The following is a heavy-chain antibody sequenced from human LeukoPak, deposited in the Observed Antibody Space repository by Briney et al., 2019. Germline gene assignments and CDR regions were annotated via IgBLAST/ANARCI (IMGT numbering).Heavy chain of an antibody. D-gene: IGHD3-10*01. CDR2: INSDGSST. CDR3: ARDSSDWYFDL. Sequence: GGSLRLSCAASGFTFSNYWMDWVRQAPGKGLVWVSRINSDGSSTSYADSVKGRFTISRDNAKNSLYLQMNSLKDEDTAVYVCARDSSDWYFDLWGRGTLVTVSS. V-gene: IGHV3-74*01. CDR1: GFTFSNYW. J-gene: IGHJ2*01.